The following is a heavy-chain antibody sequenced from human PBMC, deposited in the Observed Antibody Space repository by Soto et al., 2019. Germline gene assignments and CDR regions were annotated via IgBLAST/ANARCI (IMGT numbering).Heavy chain of an antibody. D-gene: IGHD2-2*01. Sequence: VQLVQSGAEVKKNGSWVKVSCKDSGVTFSRFAISWVRQAPGQGLEWMGGIIPISGTAKYAQNLQGRVTITADESTSTSYRELISLRSEYTAVDYCARSQGSSSSLEIYYYYYYGMDVWGQGTTVTVSS. J-gene: IGHJ6*02. V-gene: IGHV1-69*01. CDR2: IIPISGTA. CDR3: ARSQGSSSSLEIYYYYYYGMDV. CDR1: GVTFSRFA.